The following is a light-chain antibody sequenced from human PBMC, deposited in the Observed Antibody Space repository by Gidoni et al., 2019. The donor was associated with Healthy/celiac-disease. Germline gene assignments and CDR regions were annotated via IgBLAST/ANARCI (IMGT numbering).Light chain of an antibody. J-gene: IGKJ2*01. V-gene: IGKV1-39*01. CDR3: QQSYSTPHT. CDR2: AAS. CDR1: QSISSY. Sequence: IQMTQSPSSLSASVGDRVTITCRASQSISSYLNWYQQKPGKAPKLLIYAASSLQSGVPSRFSGSGSGTDFTITISSLQPEDFATYYCQQSYSTPHTFGQGTKLEIK.